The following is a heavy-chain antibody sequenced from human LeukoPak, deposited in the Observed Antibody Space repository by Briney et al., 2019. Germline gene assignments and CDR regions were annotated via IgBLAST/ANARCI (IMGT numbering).Heavy chain of an antibody. D-gene: IGHD2-2*01. CDR3: AREGACSSTSCYDQ. V-gene: IGHV3-30*01. Sequence: GGSLRLSCAASGFTFSSYAMHWVRQAPGKGLEWVAVISYDGSNKYYADSVKGRFTISRDNSKNTLYLQMNSLRAEDTAVYYCAREGACSSTSCYDQWGQGTLVTVSS. J-gene: IGHJ4*02. CDR1: GFTFSSYA. CDR2: ISYDGSNK.